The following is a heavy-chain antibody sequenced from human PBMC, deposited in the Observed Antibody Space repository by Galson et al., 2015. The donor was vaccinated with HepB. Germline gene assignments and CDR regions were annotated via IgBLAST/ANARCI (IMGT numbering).Heavy chain of an antibody. V-gene: IGHV1-69*05. Sequence: SVKVSCKASGGTFSSYAISWVRQAPGQGLEWMGGIIPIFGTANYAQKFQGRVTMTTDTSTSTAYMELRSLRSDDTAVYYCASSVWATDAFDIWGQGTMVTVSS. CDR3: ASSVWATDAFDI. CDR2: IIPIFGTA. CDR1: GGTFSSYA. D-gene: IGHD7-27*01. J-gene: IGHJ3*02.